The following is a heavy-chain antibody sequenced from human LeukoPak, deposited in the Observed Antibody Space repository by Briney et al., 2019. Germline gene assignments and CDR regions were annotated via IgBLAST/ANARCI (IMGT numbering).Heavy chain of an antibody. V-gene: IGHV3-23*01. J-gene: IGHJ4*02. CDR1: GFTFSTYA. Sequence: PGGSLRLSCAASGFTFSTYAMSWVRQAPGKGLEWVSAISGSGDTTYYADSVKGRFTISRDNSKNTLFLQMNSLRAEDTAAYYCAKSAGDFWSGDYFDYWGQGTLVTVSS. CDR2: ISGSGDTT. CDR3: AKSAGDFWSGDYFDY. D-gene: IGHD3-3*01.